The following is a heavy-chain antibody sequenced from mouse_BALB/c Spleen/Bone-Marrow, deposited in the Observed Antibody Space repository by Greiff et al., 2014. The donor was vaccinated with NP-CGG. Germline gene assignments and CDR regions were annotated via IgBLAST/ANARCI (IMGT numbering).Heavy chain of an antibody. D-gene: IGHD2-4*01. CDR1: GYTFTDYV. CDR2: IYPGSGST. V-gene: IGHV1-77*01. J-gene: IGHJ1*01. CDR3: ARYYDYDWYFDV. Sequence: VQLQQSGPELVKPGASVRMSCKASGYTFTDYVISWVKQRTGQGLEWIGEIYPGSGSTYYNEKFKGKATLTADKSSNTAYMQLSSLTSEGSAVYFCARYYDYDWYFDVWGAGTTVTVSS.